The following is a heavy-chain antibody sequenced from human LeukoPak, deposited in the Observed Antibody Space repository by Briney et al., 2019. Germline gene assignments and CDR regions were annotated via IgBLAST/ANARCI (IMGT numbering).Heavy chain of an antibody. Sequence: GESLKISCKGSGYSFTSYWIAWVRQMPGKGLEWVGIIYPADSDTRYSPSFQGQVIISADKSMSTAYLQWISLKPSDTAIYYCARPVAASSNWYAYWGQGTLVTVSS. V-gene: IGHV5-51*01. CDR2: IYPADSDT. CDR3: ARPVAASSNWYAY. D-gene: IGHD6-25*01. CDR1: GYSFTSYW. J-gene: IGHJ5*01.